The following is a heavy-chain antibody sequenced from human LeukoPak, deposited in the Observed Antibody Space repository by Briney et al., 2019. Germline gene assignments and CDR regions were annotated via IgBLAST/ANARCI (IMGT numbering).Heavy chain of an antibody. V-gene: IGHV3-21*01. CDR1: GFTFSSYA. D-gene: IGHD5-12*01. CDR2: ISSSSSYI. Sequence: GGSLRLSCAASGFTFSSYAMSWVRQAPGKGLEWVSSISSSSSYIYYADSVKGRFTISRDNAKNSLYLQMNSLRAEDTAVYYCARGLKDSGYVIPLDYWGQGTLVTVSS. J-gene: IGHJ4*02. CDR3: ARGLKDSGYVIPLDY.